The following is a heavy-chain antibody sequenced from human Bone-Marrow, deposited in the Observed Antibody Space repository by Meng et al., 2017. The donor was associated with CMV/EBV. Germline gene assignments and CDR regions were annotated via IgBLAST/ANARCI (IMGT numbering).Heavy chain of an antibody. CDR1: GFTFSSYS. CDR3: AKDFGESGSGFDY. CDR2: ITWDGGRT. V-gene: IGHV3-43*01. J-gene: IGHJ4*02. D-gene: IGHD3-10*01. Sequence: GGSLRLSCAASGFTFSSYSMHWVRQAPGKGLEWVSLITWDGGRTHYADSVKGRFTISRDNSKNSLYLQMNSLRTEDTALYYCAKDFGESGSGFDYWGQGTLVTVSS.